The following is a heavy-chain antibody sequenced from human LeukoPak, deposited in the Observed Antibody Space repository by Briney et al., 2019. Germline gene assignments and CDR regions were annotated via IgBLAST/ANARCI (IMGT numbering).Heavy chain of an antibody. CDR1: GFTFSGSA. D-gene: IGHD5-24*01. V-gene: IGHV3-73*01. Sequence: PGGSLRLSCAASGFTFSGSAMHWVRQASGKGLEWIGRIRNKPNSYATAYAALVKGRFTISRDDSENVAYLQMNSLKTEGTAVYYCTRATDGYTHFDYWGQGTLVTVSS. CDR3: TRATDGYTHFDY. CDR2: IRNKPNSYAT. J-gene: IGHJ4*02.